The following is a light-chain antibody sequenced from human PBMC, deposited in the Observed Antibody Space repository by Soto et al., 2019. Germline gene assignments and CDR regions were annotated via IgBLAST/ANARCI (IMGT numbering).Light chain of an antibody. CDR3: QQYNTWPPSLT. J-gene: IGKJ4*01. Sequence: EIVMTQSPATLYVSPGERATLSCRASQRVSSNLAWYQQKPGQAPRRLIYGASTRATGIPARFSGSGSGTEFTLTISSLQSEDFAVYYCQQYNTWPPSLTFGGGTKVEIK. CDR1: QRVSSN. CDR2: GAS. V-gene: IGKV3-15*01.